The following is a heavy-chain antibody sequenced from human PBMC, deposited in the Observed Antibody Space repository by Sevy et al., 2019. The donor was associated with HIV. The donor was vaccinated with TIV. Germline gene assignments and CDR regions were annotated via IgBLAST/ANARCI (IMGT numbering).Heavy chain of an antibody. CDR3: PRFSGRESGDYIDF. CDR1: GFIFANYA. D-gene: IGHD3-10*01. V-gene: IGHV3-64*01. Sequence: SGYLRLSCAASGFIFANYAIQWVRQAPGKGLEHVSSISSKSIVTKYANSVKGRFTISRYNSKNTLYLQIGSLRDEDMAVYYCPRFSGRESGDYIDFWGQGTLVIVSS. J-gene: IGHJ4*02. CDR2: ISSKSIVT.